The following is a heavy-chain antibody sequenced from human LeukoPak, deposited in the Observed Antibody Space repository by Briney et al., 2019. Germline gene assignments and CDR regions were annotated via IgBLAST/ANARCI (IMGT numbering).Heavy chain of an antibody. D-gene: IGHD1-26*01. Sequence: GASVKVSCKASEYTFTDYYTHWVRQAPGQGLEWMGWINPNSGDTNYAQKFQGRVTMTRDPSISTAYMALTRLRSDDTAVYYCARDAWLVGTTNLYYFDYWGQGTLVTVSS. CDR1: EYTFTDYY. CDR2: INPNSGDT. CDR3: ARDAWLVGTTNLYYFDY. J-gene: IGHJ4*02. V-gene: IGHV1-2*02.